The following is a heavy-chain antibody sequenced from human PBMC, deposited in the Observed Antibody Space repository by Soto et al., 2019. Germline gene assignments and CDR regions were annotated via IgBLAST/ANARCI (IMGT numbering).Heavy chain of an antibody. J-gene: IGHJ5*02. CDR3: AREDTMVRGVFDP. CDR2: IYSGGST. D-gene: IGHD3-10*01. CDR1: GFTVSSNY. Sequence: VQLVESGGGLVQPGGSLRLSCAASGFTVSSNYMSWVRQAPGKGLEWVSVIYSGGSTYYADSVKGRFTISRDNSKNTLYLQMNSLRAEDTAVYYCAREDTMVRGVFDPWGQGTLVTVSS. V-gene: IGHV3-66*01.